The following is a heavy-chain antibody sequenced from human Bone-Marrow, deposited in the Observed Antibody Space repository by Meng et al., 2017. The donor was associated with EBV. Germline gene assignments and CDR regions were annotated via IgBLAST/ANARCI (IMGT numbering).Heavy chain of an antibody. CDR1: GGTFRSDA. D-gene: IGHD3-10*01. J-gene: IGHJ4*02. V-gene: IGHV1-69*01. Sequence: QVQLVQSGAEVKKPGSSVMASCKTSGGTFRSDAISWVRQAPGQGLVWMGGLIPMTGVAHYAQKFQDRVSIIADESTSTHYLELSSLRSEDTAIYFCASESGRGFTPDYWGQGTLVTVSS. CDR3: ASESGRGFTPDY. CDR2: LIPMTGVA.